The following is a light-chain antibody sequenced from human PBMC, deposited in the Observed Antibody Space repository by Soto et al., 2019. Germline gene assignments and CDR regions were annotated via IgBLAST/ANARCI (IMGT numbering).Light chain of an antibody. CDR2: DVS. CDR3: SSYPMV. Sequence: QSVLTQPASVSVSPGQSITISCTGTSSDGGGYNYVSWYQQHPGKAPKLMIYDVSNRPSGVSNRFSGSKSGNTASLTISGLQAEDEADYYCSSYPMVFGGGTKLTVL. J-gene: IGLJ2*01. CDR1: SSDGGGYNY. V-gene: IGLV2-14*01.